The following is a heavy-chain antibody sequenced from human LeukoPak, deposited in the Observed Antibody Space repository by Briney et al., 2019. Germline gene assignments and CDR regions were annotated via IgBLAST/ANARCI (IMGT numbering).Heavy chain of an antibody. Sequence: ASVKVSCKASGYTFTGYYMHWVRQAPGQGLEWMGWINPNSGGTNYAQKFQGRVTMTRDTSISTAYMELSRLRSDDTAVYYSARGGGSYYGHWFDPWGQGTLVTVSS. CDR2: INPNSGGT. CDR1: GYTFTGYY. V-gene: IGHV1-2*02. CDR3: ARGGGSYYGHWFDP. D-gene: IGHD1-26*01. J-gene: IGHJ5*02.